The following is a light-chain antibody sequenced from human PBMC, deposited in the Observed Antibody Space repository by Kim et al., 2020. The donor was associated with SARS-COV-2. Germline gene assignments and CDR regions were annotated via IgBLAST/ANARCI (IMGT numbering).Light chain of an antibody. V-gene: IGKV3-20*01. CDR1: QNLSNNY. CDR3: QQFGVLPWT. Sequence: EVVLTQSPSTLSLSPGERASLSCRASQNLSNNYLAWYQQRPGQAPRLLIYGASNRATGIPGRFSGSGSGTDFTLTISRLEPEDFVVHFCQQFGVLPWTFGRGTKVDIK. J-gene: IGKJ1*01. CDR2: GAS.